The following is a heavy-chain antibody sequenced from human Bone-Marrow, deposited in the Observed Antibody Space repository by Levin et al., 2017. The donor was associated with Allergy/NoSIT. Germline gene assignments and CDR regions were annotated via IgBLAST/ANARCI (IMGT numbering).Heavy chain of an antibody. J-gene: IGHJ6*03. V-gene: IGHV4-59*01. CDR2: FYYSGSA. CDR1: GGSIKNFY. D-gene: IGHD3-3*01. Sequence: SETLSLTCTVSGGSIKNFYWSWIRQSPGKGLEWIGYFYYSGSANYNPSLKSRVTISEDTSKNQFSLRVTSVTAADTAVYYCASVGGNSDFWTDYSYNYYMDVWGKGTTVTVSS. CDR3: ASVGGNSDFWTDYSYNYYMDV.